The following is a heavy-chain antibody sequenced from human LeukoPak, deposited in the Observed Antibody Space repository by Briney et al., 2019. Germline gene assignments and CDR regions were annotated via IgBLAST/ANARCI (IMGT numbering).Heavy chain of an antibody. V-gene: IGHV3-23*01. Sequence: PEGSLRLSCAASGFTFSNYAMSWVRQAPGKGLEWVSAISGRGRSTYYADSVKGRFTISRDNSKNTLYLQMNSLRAEDTAVYYCARGEDAFDIWGQGTMVTVSS. CDR2: ISGRGRST. J-gene: IGHJ3*02. CDR3: ARGEDAFDI. CDR1: GFTFSNYA.